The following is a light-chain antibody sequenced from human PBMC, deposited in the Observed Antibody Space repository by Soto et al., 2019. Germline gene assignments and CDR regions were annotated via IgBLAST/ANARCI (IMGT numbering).Light chain of an antibody. CDR3: QQSFSPLLT. Sequence: DIQMTQSASSVSASGGDRVTITCRASQSLNNYLTWFQQKPWKAPKVLIYAASTLQSGVPSRFSGSGSGAEFTLTISSLQPEEFATYYCQQSFSPLLTFGGGTKVEIK. J-gene: IGKJ4*01. CDR1: QSLNNY. CDR2: AAS. V-gene: IGKV1-39*01.